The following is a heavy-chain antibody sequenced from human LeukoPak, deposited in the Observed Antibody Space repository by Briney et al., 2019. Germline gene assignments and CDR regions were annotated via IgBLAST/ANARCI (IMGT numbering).Heavy chain of an antibody. V-gene: IGHV1-18*01. CDR2: ISAYNGNT. CDR1: GYTFTSYG. Sequence: GASVKVSCKASGYTFTSYGISWVRQAPGQGLEWMGWISAYNGNTNYAQKLQGRVTMTTDTSTSTAYMELRSLRSDDTAVYYCARKRGALFYYYGMDVWGQGTTVTVSS. CDR3: ARKRGALFYYYGMDV. D-gene: IGHD4/OR15-4a*01. J-gene: IGHJ6*02.